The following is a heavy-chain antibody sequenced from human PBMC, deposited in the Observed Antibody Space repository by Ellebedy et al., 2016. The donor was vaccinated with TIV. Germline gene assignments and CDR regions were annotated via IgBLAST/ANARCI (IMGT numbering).Heavy chain of an antibody. J-gene: IGHJ4*02. D-gene: IGHD3-3*01. CDR2: FDPEDGET. V-gene: IGHV1-24*01. Sequence: AASVKVSCKVSVYTLTELSMHWVRQAPGKGPEWMGGFDPEDGETIYAQKFQGRVTMTEDTSTDTAYMALSSLRSEDTAVYYCATGPGVLRFLEWLYWGQGTLVTVSS. CDR1: VYTLTELS. CDR3: ATGPGVLRFLEWLY.